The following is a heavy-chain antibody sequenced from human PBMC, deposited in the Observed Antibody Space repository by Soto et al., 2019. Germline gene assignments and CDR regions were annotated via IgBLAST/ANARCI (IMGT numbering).Heavy chain of an antibody. CDR2: ISYDGSNK. CDR3: ARGPRSPYYFDY. Sequence: PGGSLRLSCAASGFTFSSYAMHWVRQAPGKGLEWVAVISYDGSNKYYADSVKGRFTISRDNSKNTLYLQMNNLRAEDTAVYYCARGPRSPYYFDYWGQGTLVTVSS. V-gene: IGHV3-30-3*01. J-gene: IGHJ4*02. CDR1: GFTFSSYA.